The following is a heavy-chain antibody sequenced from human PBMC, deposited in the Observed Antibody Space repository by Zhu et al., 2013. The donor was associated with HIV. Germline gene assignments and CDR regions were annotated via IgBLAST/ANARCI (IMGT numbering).Heavy chain of an antibody. J-gene: IGHJ4*02. CDR3: AENPPQYGGKGYYFDY. V-gene: IGHV1-8*03. Sequence: QVQLVQSGAEVKKPGASVKVSCKASGYTFTSYDINWVRQATGQGLEWMGWMNPNSGNTGYAQKFQGRVTITRNTSISTAYMELSSLRSEDTAVYYCAENPPQYGGKGYYFDYWGQGTLVTVSS. D-gene: IGHD2-15*01. CDR1: GYTFTSYD. CDR2: MNPNSGNT.